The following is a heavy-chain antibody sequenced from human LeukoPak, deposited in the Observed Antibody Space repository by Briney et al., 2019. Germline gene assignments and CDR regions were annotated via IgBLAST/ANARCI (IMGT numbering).Heavy chain of an antibody. CDR1: GGSISSYY. CDR3: ARSPHIVVVTAMGEYFQH. V-gene: IGHV4-59*01. CDR2: ISYSGST. J-gene: IGHJ1*01. Sequence: SETLSLTCTVSGGSISSYYWSWIRQPPGKGLEWTGYISYSGSTNYNPSLKSRVTISVDTSKNQFSLKLSSVTAADTAVYYCARSPHIVVVTAMGEYFQHWGQGTLVTVSS. D-gene: IGHD2-21*02.